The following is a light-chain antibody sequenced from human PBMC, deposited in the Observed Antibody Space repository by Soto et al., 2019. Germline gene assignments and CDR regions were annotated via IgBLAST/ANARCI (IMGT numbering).Light chain of an antibody. V-gene: IGKV1-9*01. J-gene: IGKJ2*01. CDR3: QQHNSYPPYT. CDR2: AAS. Sequence: DIQLTQSPSFLSASVGDRVTITCRASQGISSYLAWYQKKPGKAPKLLIYAASTLQSRVPSRFSGSRCGTEFTLKHNSPQPVDFATYYCQQHNSYPPYTFGQGTKLEIK. CDR1: QGISSY.